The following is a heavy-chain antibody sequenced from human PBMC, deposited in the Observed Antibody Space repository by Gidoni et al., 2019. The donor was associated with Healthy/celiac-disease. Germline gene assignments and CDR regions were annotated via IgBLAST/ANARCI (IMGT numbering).Heavy chain of an antibody. D-gene: IGHD2-15*01. V-gene: IGHV3-23*01. CDR3: AKDSSQRHIVVVVAARTPFDY. CDR1: GFTFSSHA. J-gene: IGHJ4*02. CDR2: ISGSGGRT. Sequence: EVQLLESGGGLVQPGGSLRLSCAASGFTFSSHAMSWVRQAPGKGLEWVSAISGSGGRTYYADSVKGRFTISRDNSKNTLYLQMNSLRAEDTAVYYCAKDSSQRHIVVVVAARTPFDYWGQGTLVTVSS.